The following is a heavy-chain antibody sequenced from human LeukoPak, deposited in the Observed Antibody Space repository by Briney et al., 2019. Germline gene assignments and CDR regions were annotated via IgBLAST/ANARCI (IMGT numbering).Heavy chain of an antibody. D-gene: IGHD1-26*01. V-gene: IGHV1-18*01. Sequence: ASVKVSCKASGYTFTSYGISWVRQAPGQGLEWMGWISAYNGNTNYAQKLQGRVTMTRDTSISAAYMELTRLTSDDTAVYYCVREGRGGSYFYWGQGTLVTVSS. CDR2: ISAYNGNT. J-gene: IGHJ4*02. CDR3: VREGRGGSYFY. CDR1: GYTFTSYG.